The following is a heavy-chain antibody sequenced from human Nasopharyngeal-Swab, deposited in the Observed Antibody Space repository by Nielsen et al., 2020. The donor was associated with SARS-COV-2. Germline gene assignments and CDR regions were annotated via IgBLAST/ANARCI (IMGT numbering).Heavy chain of an antibody. CDR3: AKANSLFWFGQFKNDGFDI. Sequence: GESLKISCTASGFTFNNYGMHWVRQAPGKGLEWVAVISYEGSKKKNAEFVEGRFTISRDYSKNTLFLQMNSLRPEDTAMYYCAKANSLFWFGQFKNDGFDIWGRGTLVAVSS. V-gene: IGHV3-30*18. CDR1: GFTFNNYG. D-gene: IGHD3-10*01. CDR2: ISYEGSKK. J-gene: IGHJ3*02.